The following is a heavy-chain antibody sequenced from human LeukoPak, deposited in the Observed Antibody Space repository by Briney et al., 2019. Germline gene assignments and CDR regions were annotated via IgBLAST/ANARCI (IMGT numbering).Heavy chain of an antibody. Sequence: GGSLRLSCAASGFTFSSYWMSWVRQAPGKGLEWVANIRQDGSEKYYVDSVKGRFTISRDNSKNSLYLQMNSLRAEDTAFYYCAKDRVAGIGYWFFDLWGRGTLVTVSS. CDR3: AKDRVAGIGYWFFDL. CDR1: GFTFSSYW. J-gene: IGHJ2*01. CDR2: IRQDGSEK. V-gene: IGHV3-7*03. D-gene: IGHD6-19*01.